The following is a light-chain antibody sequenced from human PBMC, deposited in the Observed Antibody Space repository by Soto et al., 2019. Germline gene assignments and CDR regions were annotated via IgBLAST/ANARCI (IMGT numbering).Light chain of an antibody. J-gene: IGKJ1*01. V-gene: IGKV3-20*01. Sequence: EIVLTQSPGTLSLSPGERATLSCRASESVSSIYLAWYQQKPGQAPRLLIYGASSRATGIPDRFSGSGSGTDFTLTISRLDPEDFAVYYCQQYDSSPVTFGQGTKVEI. CDR3: QQYDSSPVT. CDR1: ESVSSIY. CDR2: GAS.